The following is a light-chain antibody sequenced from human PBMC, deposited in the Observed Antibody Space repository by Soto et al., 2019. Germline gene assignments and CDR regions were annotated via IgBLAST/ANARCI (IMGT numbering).Light chain of an antibody. V-gene: IGKV3-20*01. CDR3: HQYGSSPFA. Sequence: EIVLTQSQRTLYLSPGEGATLSCRASQSVGSNYLAWYQQKPGQAPRLLIYGASTRATGIPDRFSGSGSGTDVALTISRLEPEDFAVYYCHQYGSSPFAFGPGTIVDIK. J-gene: IGKJ3*01. CDR2: GAS. CDR1: QSVGSNY.